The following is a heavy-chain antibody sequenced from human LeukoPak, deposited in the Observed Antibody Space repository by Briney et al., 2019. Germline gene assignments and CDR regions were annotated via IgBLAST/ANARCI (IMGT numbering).Heavy chain of an antibody. D-gene: IGHD5-24*01. V-gene: IGHV3-53*01. CDR3: TRDQMNY. Sequence: GGSLRLSCTASEFTVSRNYMLWVRQAPGKGLEWVSLIFSNGDTHYADSVKGRFTISRDTSKNTVSLQMNSLRVEDTAMYYCTRDQMNYWGQGTLVTVSS. J-gene: IGHJ4*02. CDR1: EFTVSRNY. CDR2: IFSNGDT.